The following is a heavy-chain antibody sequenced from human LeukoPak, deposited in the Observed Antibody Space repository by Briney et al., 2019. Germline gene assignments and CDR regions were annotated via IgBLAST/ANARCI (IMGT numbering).Heavy chain of an antibody. CDR1: GYTFTSYY. V-gene: IGHV1-46*01. J-gene: IGHJ4*02. CDR3: ARKIGAPNKGFDY. Sequence: ASVKVSCTASGYTFTSYYMHWVRQAPGQGLEWMGIINPSGGSTSYAQKFQGRVTMTRDTSTSTVYMELSSLRSEATAVYYCARKIGAPNKGFDYWGQGTLVTVSS. D-gene: IGHD1-26*01. CDR2: INPSGGST.